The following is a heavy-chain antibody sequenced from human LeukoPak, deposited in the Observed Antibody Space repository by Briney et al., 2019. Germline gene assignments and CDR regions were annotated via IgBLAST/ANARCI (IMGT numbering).Heavy chain of an antibody. CDR3: ARDLNQYYDSSGLWVRDTEDAFDI. Sequence: SVKVSCKASGGIFSSYAISWVRQAPGQGLEWMGGIIPIFGIANYAQKFQDRVTITADKTTGTAYMELSSLRSEDTAVYYCARDLNQYYDSSGLWVRDTEDAFDIWGQGTMVTVSS. CDR1: GGIFSSYA. V-gene: IGHV1-69*10. J-gene: IGHJ3*02. CDR2: IIPIFGIA. D-gene: IGHD3-22*01.